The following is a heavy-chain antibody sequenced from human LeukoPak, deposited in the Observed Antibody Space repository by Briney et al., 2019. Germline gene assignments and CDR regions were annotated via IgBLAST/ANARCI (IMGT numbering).Heavy chain of an antibody. CDR1: GFTVSSNY. Sequence: PGGSLRLPCAASGFTVSSNYMSWVRQAPGKGLEWVSVIYSGGSTYYADSVKGRFTISRHNSKNTLYLQMNSLRAEDTAVYYCARGYCSSTSCLAFDPWGQGTLVTVSS. J-gene: IGHJ5*02. CDR2: IYSGGST. V-gene: IGHV3-53*04. D-gene: IGHD2-2*01. CDR3: ARGYCSSTSCLAFDP.